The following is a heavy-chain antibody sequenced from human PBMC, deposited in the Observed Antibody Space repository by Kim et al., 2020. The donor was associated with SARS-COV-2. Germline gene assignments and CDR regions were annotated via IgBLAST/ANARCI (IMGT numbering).Heavy chain of an antibody. V-gene: IGHV4-31*03. Sequence: SETLSLTCTVSGGSISSGGYYWSWIRQHPGKGLEWIGYIYYSGSTYSNPSLKSRVTISVDTSKNQFSLKLSSVTAADTAVYYCARAPVIVVVIDAFDIWGQGTMVTVSS. J-gene: IGHJ3*02. CDR3: ARAPVIVVVIDAFDI. CDR1: GGSISSGGYY. CDR2: IYYSGST. D-gene: IGHD3-22*01.